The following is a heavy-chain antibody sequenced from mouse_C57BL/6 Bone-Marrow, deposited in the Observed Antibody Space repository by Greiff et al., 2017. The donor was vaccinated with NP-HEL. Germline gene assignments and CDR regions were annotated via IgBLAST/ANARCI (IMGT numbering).Heavy chain of an antibody. CDR3: ARHLSPLDY. V-gene: IGHV5-6*01. Sequence: EVHLVESGGDLVKPGGSLKLSCAASGFTFSSYGMSWVRQTPDKRLEWVATISSGGSYTYYPDSVKGRFTISRDNAKNTLYLQMSSLKSEDTAMYYCARHLSPLDYWGQGTTLTVSS. CDR1: GFTFSSYG. J-gene: IGHJ2*01. CDR2: ISSGGSYT.